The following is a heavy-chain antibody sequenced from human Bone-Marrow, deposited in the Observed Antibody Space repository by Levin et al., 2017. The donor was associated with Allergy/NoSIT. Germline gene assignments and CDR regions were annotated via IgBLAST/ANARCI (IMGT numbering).Heavy chain of an antibody. J-gene: IGHJ4*02. Sequence: SETLSLTCTVSGDSFSSFFWTWIRQPAGKGLEWIGHIYPTGSANYNPFLKSRGSMSVDMSKNQFSLKLTSVTAADTAVYYCARGTYYDFRSGSVTFDHWGQGTLVTVSS. V-gene: IGHV4-4*07. D-gene: IGHD3-3*01. CDR2: IYPTGSA. CDR1: GDSFSSFF. CDR3: ARGTYYDFRSGSVTFDH.